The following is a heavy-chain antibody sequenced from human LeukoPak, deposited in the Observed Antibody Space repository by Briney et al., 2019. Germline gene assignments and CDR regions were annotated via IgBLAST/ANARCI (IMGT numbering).Heavy chain of an antibody. D-gene: IGHD6-19*01. V-gene: IGHV4-61*02. CDR1: GGSISSGSYY. Sequence: PSQTLSLTCTVSGGSISSGSYYWSWIRQPAGKGLEWIGRIYTSGSTNYNPSLKSRVTISVDTSKNQFSLKLSSVTAADTAVYYCARAQWLVQGAFDPWGQGTLVTVSS. CDR3: ARAQWLVQGAFDP. CDR2: IYTSGST. J-gene: IGHJ5*02.